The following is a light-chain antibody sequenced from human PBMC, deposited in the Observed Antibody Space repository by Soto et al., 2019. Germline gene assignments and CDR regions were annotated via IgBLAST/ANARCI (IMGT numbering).Light chain of an antibody. V-gene: IGKV1-5*03. CDR2: KAS. CDR3: QQYNSYHT. CDR1: QGISWW. J-gene: IGKJ2*01. Sequence: DLPMNQAPSHLVGSVRDKVPHNLRARQGISWWLAWYQQKPGKAPKLLIYKASSLESGVPSRFSGSGSGTEFTLTISSLQPDDFATYYCQQYNSYHTFGQGTKLEIK.